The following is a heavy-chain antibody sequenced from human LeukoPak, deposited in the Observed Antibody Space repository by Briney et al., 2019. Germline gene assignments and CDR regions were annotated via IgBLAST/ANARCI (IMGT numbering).Heavy chain of an antibody. CDR3: ARHHYNWNDVGSTFDY. Sequence: GESLQISCKGSGYLFTSYWIGWVRQMPGKGLEWMGIIYPGDSDTRYSPSFQGQVTISADKSISTAYLQWSSLKASDTAMYYCARHHYNWNDVGSTFDYWGQGTLVTVSS. D-gene: IGHD1-20*01. V-gene: IGHV5-51*01. J-gene: IGHJ4*02. CDR2: IYPGDSDT. CDR1: GYLFTSYW.